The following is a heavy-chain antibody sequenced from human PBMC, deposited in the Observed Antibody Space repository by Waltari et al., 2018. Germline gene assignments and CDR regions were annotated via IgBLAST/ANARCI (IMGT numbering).Heavy chain of an antibody. CDR3: ARSGEMKGTVDY. J-gene: IGHJ4*02. CDR1: GGPSTPYT. Sequence: HVQLKHPGAEVKKPGSPVKVSSKASGGPSTPYTVTWVRQALGQGLEWMGIIIPFLGISKYAQSLQARLTITVDQSTNTGYMELNNLRPEDTGVYYCARSGEMKGTVDYWGQGTLVTVSS. CDR2: IIPFLGIS. V-gene: IGHV1-69*02. D-gene: IGHD1-1*01.